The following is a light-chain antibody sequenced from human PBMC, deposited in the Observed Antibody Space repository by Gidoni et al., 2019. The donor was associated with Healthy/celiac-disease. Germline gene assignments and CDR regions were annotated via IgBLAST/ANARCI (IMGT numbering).Light chain of an antibody. Sequence: DTVMTKSPDFLPVSLGERAITTCKSSQSVLYSSNNKNYLAWYQQKPGQHPKLLIYWASTRESGVPDRFSGSGSGADFTLTISSLQAENVAVYYCQQYYSTPLTFGGGTKVEIK. CDR1: QSVLYSSNNKNY. CDR3: QQYYSTPLT. CDR2: WAS. J-gene: IGKJ4*01. V-gene: IGKV4-1*01.